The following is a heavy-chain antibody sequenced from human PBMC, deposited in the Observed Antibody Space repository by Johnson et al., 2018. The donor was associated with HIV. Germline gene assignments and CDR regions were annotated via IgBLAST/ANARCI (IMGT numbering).Heavy chain of an antibody. CDR2: ISSSGNTI. CDR1: GFTFSDYY. J-gene: IGHJ3*02. CDR3: ARDESGYDEGFDAFDI. Sequence: QVQLVESGGGLVKPGGSLRLSCAASGFTFSDYYMSWIRQAPGKGLEWVAYISSSGNTIYYADSVKGRFTISRDNAKNSLYLQMNSLRVEDTAVYYCARDESGYDEGFDAFDIWGQGTMVTVSS. V-gene: IGHV3-11*04. D-gene: IGHD5-12*01.